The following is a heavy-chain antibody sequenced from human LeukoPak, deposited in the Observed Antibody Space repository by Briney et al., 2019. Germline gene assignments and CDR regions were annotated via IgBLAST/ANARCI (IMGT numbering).Heavy chain of an antibody. CDR1: GYSISSGYY. CDR2: IHHSGST. V-gene: IGHV4-38-2*01. D-gene: IGHD3-3*01. CDR3: AGVLRFLEWLPAFDC. Sequence: SETLSLTCAVPGYSISSGYYWGWIRQPPGKGLEWIGSIHHSGSTYYNPSLKSRVTISVDTSKNQFSLKLSSVTAADTAVYYCAGVLRFLEWLPAFDCWGQGTLVTVSS. J-gene: IGHJ4*02.